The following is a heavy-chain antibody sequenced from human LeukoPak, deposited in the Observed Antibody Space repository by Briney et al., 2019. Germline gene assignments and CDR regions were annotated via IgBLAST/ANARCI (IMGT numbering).Heavy chain of an antibody. Sequence: PGGSLRLSCAASGFTFSSYDMHWVRQATGKGLEWVSAIGTAGDTYYPGSVKGRFTISRENAKNSLYLQMNSLRAEDTDVYYCAKDSARKSIVGSTTRGVNDYWGQGTLVTVSS. V-gene: IGHV3-13*01. CDR1: GFTFSSYD. D-gene: IGHD1-26*01. CDR2: IGTAGDT. CDR3: AKDSARKSIVGSTTRGVNDY. J-gene: IGHJ4*02.